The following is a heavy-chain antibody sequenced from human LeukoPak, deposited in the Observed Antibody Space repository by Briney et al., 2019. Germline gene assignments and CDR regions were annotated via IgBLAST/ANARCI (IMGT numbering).Heavy chain of an antibody. CDR1: GFTFSSYS. CDR3: AKDSCITSCLHDY. Sequence: GGSLRLSCAASGFTFSSYSMNWVRQAPGKGLEWVSYISSSSSTIYYADSVKGRFTISRDNSKNTLYLEMNSLRAGDTAVYYCAKDSCITSCLHDYWGQGTLVTVSS. V-gene: IGHV3-48*04. D-gene: IGHD2-2*01. CDR2: ISSSSSTI. J-gene: IGHJ4*02.